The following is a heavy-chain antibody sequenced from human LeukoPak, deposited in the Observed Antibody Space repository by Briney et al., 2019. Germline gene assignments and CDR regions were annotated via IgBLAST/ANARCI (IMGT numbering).Heavy chain of an antibody. CDR3: ARAGAGDTAFRRLEIHNFDY. J-gene: IGHJ4*02. Sequence: ASVKVSCKASGYTFTSYYMHWVRQAPGQGLEWMGIINPSGGSTSYAQKFQGRVTMTRDMSTSTVYMELSSLRSEDTAVYYCARAGAGDTAFRRLEIHNFDYWGQGTLVTVSS. V-gene: IGHV1-46*01. CDR1: GYTFTSYY. D-gene: IGHD5-18*01. CDR2: INPSGGST.